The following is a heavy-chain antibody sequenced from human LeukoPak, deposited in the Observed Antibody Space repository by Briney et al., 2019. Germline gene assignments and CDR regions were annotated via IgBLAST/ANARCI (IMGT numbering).Heavy chain of an antibody. J-gene: IGHJ4*02. Sequence: SGTLSLTCAVSGGSISSSNGWSWVRQPPGKGLEWIGEIYHSGSTNYNPSLKSRVTISVDTSKNQFSLKLSSVTAADTAVYYCARHLYSYGLGLAFDYWGQGTLVTVSS. CDR3: ARHLYSYGLGLAFDY. D-gene: IGHD5-18*01. V-gene: IGHV4-4*02. CDR1: GGSISSSNG. CDR2: IYHSGST.